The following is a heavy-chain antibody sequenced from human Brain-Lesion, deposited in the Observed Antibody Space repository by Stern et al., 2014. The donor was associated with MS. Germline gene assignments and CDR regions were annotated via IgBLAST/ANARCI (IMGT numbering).Heavy chain of an antibody. D-gene: IGHD7-27*01. J-gene: IGHJ5*02. CDR2: IIQMTGEA. CDR1: GGLFRSDA. V-gene: IGHV1-69*01. CDR3: ASHWGTDL. Sequence: QVQLEESGAEVGKPGSSVHVSCKASGGLFRSDAIRWVRQAPGQGLEWLGEIIQMTGEAHYAQKFLDRVTITADESTTTTYMDPNSLTSEDTALYYRASHWGTDLWGQGTLLTVSS.